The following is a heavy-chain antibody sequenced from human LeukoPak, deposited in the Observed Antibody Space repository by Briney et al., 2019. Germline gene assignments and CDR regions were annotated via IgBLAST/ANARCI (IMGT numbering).Heavy chain of an antibody. V-gene: IGHV1-2*02. CDR2: INPNSGGT. Sequence: ASVKVSCKASGGTFSSYAISWVRQAPGQGLEWMGWINPNSGGTNYAQKFQGRVTMTRDTSISTAYMELSRLRSDDTAVYYCARQGYCGYDYDYWGQGTLVTVSS. D-gene: IGHD5-12*01. J-gene: IGHJ4*02. CDR1: GGTFSSYA. CDR3: ARQGYCGYDYDY.